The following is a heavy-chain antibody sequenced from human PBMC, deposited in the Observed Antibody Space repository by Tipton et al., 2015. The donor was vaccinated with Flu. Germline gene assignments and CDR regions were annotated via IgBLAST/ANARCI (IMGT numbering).Heavy chain of an antibody. Sequence: TLSLTCTVSGGSISSGSYYWGWIRQPPGKGLEWIGCIYYSGRTYYNPSLKSRVTISVDTSKNQFSLKLSSVTAADTAVYYCARGPCSGGNCYVKGAFDIWGQGTMVTVSS. V-gene: IGHV4-39*07. CDR1: GGSISSGSYY. CDR3: ARGPCSGGNCYVKGAFDI. D-gene: IGHD2-15*01. CDR2: IYYSGRT. J-gene: IGHJ3*02.